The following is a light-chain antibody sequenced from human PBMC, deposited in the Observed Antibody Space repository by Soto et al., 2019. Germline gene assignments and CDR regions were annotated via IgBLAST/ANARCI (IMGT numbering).Light chain of an antibody. J-gene: IGLJ1*01. CDR2: EVS. CDR1: SSDVGGYNF. V-gene: IGLV2-14*01. Sequence: SVLTQPASVSGSPGQSITISCTGTSSDVGGYNFVSWYQQHPGRAPKLLIYEVSRRPSGVSNRFSGSKSGDTASLTISGLQAEDEADYYCYSYRGYYTRVFGTGTRSPS. CDR3: YSYRGYYTRV.